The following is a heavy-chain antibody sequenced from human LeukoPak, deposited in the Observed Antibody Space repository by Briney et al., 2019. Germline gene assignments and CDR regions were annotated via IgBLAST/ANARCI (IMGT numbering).Heavy chain of an antibody. CDR1: GFTFSSYS. CDR3: ARRYSSAWPPGD. Sequence: GGSLRLSCAASGFTFSSYSMNWVRQAPGKGLEWVSSISGSSSYIYYADSVKGRFTISRDNAKNSLYLQMNSLRAEDTAVYYCARRYSSAWPPGDWGQGTLVTVSS. D-gene: IGHD6-25*01. J-gene: IGHJ4*02. V-gene: IGHV3-21*01. CDR2: ISGSSSYI.